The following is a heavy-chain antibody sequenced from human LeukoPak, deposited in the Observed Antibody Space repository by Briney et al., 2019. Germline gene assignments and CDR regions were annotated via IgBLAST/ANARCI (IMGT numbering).Heavy chain of an antibody. V-gene: IGHV4-34*01. J-gene: IGHJ3*02. CDR2: INHSGST. D-gene: IGHD1-26*01. Sequence: PSETLSLTCAVYGGSFSGYYWSWIRQPPGKGLEWIGEINHSGSTNYNPSLKSRVTISVDTSKNQFSLKLSSVTAADTAVYYCATVGALDAFDIWGQGTMVTVSS. CDR1: GGSFSGYY. CDR3: ATVGALDAFDI.